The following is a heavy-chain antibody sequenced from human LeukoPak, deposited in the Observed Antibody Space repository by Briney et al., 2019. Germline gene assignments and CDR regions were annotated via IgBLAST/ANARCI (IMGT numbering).Heavy chain of an antibody. J-gene: IGHJ4*02. V-gene: IGHV3-30*03. CDR2: ISRDGTNK. D-gene: IGHD6-19*01. Sequence: GGSLRLSCEASGFTFRNYDMHWVRQAPGKGLEWVAVISRDGTNKYYADSVKGRFTISRDNSKNTVYLQMNSQSAEDTAVYYCARAPEWLIFDYWGQGTLVTVSS. CDR1: GFTFRNYD. CDR3: ARAPEWLIFDY.